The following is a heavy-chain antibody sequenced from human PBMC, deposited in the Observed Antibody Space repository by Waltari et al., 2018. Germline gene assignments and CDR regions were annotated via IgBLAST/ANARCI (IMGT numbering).Heavy chain of an antibody. CDR3: TRQYYYDGGYENIDF. CDR1: GFTFSSYD. Sequence: EVQLVESGGGLVQPGGSLRLSCAASGFTFSSYDMSWVRPARGKGLEWVSYISSASGYIYYVDSVKGRFTISRDNAKNSLSLQMSSLRAEDTTVYYCTRQYYYDGGYENIDFWGQGVLVTVSS. CDR2: ISSASGYI. V-gene: IGHV3-21*04. J-gene: IGHJ4*02. D-gene: IGHD3-22*01.